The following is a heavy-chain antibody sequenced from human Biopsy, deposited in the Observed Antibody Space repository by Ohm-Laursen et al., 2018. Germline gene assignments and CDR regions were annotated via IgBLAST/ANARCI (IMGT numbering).Heavy chain of an antibody. J-gene: IGHJ5*02. CDR3: ARGPGKLWSGYYT. CDR2: IYSDGNT. CDR1: GFTVSDNP. V-gene: IGHV3-53*01. D-gene: IGHD3-3*01. Sequence: SLRLSCTAFGFTVSDNPISWIRQAPGKGLQWVSLIYSDGNTYYADSVKGRFTISRDIPRNTLYLQMNSLRAEDTAVYYCARGPGKLWSGYYTWGQGSLVSVSS.